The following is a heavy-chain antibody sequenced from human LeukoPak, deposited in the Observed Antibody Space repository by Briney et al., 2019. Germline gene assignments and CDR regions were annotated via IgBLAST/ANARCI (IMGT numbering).Heavy chain of an antibody. CDR3: ARRAYPASGYFDL. CDR2: IYSNGIS. CDR1: GDSIFSYY. Sequence: SETLSLTCTVSGDSIFSYYFNWIRQPPGKGLEWIGYIYSNGISSYNPSLRGRGTISIATSKNQFSLRLRSVTAADTAIYYCARRAYPASGYFDLWGRGTLVTVSS. J-gene: IGHJ2*01. D-gene: IGHD3-16*01. V-gene: IGHV4-4*08.